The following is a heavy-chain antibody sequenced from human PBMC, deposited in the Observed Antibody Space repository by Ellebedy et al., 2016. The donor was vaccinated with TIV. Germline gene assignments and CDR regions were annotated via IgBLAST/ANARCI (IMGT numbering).Heavy chain of an antibody. CDR3: AKDGDSGNWYPQQGIFDY. D-gene: IGHD6-13*01. Sequence: GESLKISCAASGFTFDDYTMHWVRQAPGKGLEWVSLISWDGGSTYYADSVKGRFTISRDNSKNSLYLQMNSLRTEDTALYYCAKDGDSGNWYPQQGIFDYWGQGTLVTVSS. CDR1: GFTFDDYT. V-gene: IGHV3-43*01. CDR2: ISWDGGST. J-gene: IGHJ4*02.